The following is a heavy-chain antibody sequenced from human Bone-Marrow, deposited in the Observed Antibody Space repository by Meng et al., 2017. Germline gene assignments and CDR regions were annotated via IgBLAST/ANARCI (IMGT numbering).Heavy chain of an antibody. Sequence: DVQLVESGGGLVKPGGSLRLSCAASGFIFSNAWMNWVRQAPGKGLEWVGRIKSEVDGGAIEYAAPVKGRFTISRDDSKDTLYLQMNSLKTEDTAVYYCTTLGASDYWGQGTLVTVSS. CDR3: TTLGASDY. CDR1: GFIFSNAW. J-gene: IGHJ4*02. CDR2: IKSEVDGGAI. V-gene: IGHV3-15*01. D-gene: IGHD1-26*01.